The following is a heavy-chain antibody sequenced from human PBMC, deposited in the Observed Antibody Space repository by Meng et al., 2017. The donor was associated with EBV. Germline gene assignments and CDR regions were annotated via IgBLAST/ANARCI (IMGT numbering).Heavy chain of an antibody. CDR3: ARRSLDYYDSSGFDY. CDR1: GGSISSSNW. Sequence: QAQLRGAGQGLVKPLGTLSLTCAVAGGSISSSNWWSWGRQPPGKGLEWIGEIYHSGSTNYNPSLKSRVTISVDKSKNQFSLKLSSVTAADTAVYYCARRSLDYYDSSGFDYWGQGTLVTVSS. D-gene: IGHD3-22*01. V-gene: IGHV4-4*02. CDR2: IYHSGST. J-gene: IGHJ4*02.